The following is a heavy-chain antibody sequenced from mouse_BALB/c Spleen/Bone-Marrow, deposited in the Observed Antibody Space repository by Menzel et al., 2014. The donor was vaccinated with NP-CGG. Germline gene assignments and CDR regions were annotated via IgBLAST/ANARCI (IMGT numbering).Heavy chain of an antibody. V-gene: IGHV5-12-2*01. Sequence: EVKLMESGGGLVQPGGSLKLSCAASGFTFSSYTMSWVRQTPEKRLEWVAYLSNGGGSTYYPDTVKGRFTISRDNAKNTLYLQMSSLKSEDTAMYYCARHKYRPYYAMDYWSQGTSVTASP. J-gene: IGHJ4*01. CDR1: GFTFSSYT. CDR3: ARHKYRPYYAMDY. D-gene: IGHD2-14*01. CDR2: LSNGGGST.